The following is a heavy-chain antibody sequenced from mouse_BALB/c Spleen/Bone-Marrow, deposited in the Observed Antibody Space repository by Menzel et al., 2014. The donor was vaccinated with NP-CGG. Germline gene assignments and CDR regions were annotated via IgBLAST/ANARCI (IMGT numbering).Heavy chain of an antibody. D-gene: IGHD2-2*01. J-gene: IGHJ2*01. CDR1: GFTFCSNG. CDR2: ISGGGNYT. Sequence: EVQLVESGGGLVKPGGSLKLSCAASGFTFCSNGMSWVRQTPEKRLEWVATISGGGNYTYYPDSVKGRFTISRDNAKNNLYLQMSSLRSEDTALYYCARNYYGYDGYFDYWGQGTTLTVSS. CDR3: ARNYYGYDGYFDY. V-gene: IGHV5-9-2*01.